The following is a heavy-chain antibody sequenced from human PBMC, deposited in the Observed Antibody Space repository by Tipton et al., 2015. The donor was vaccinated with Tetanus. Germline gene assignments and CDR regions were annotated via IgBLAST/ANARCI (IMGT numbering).Heavy chain of an antibody. J-gene: IGHJ3*02. D-gene: IGHD1-7*01. Sequence: QSGPEVKKPGASVKVSCKASGYTFTSYYMHWVRQAPGQGLEWMGGIIPIFGTANYAQKFQGRVTITADESTSTAYMELSSLRSEDTAVYYCARVSREGPELELDAFDIWGQGTMVTVSS. CDR2: IIPIFGTA. CDR3: ARVSREGPELELDAFDI. CDR1: GYTFTSYY. V-gene: IGHV1-69*13.